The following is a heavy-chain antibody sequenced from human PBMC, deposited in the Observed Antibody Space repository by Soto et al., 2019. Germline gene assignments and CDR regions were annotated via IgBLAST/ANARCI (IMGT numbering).Heavy chain of an antibody. CDR2: INHSGST. CDR3: ARDRVESGYPEYFQH. Sequence: SSETLSLTCAVYGGSFSGYYWSWIRQPPGKGLEWIGEINHSGSTNYNPSLKSRVTISVDTSKNTLYLQMNSLRAEDTAVYYCARDRVESGYPEYFQHWGQGTLVTVSS. J-gene: IGHJ1*01. V-gene: IGHV4-34*01. CDR1: GGSFSGYY. D-gene: IGHD3-22*01.